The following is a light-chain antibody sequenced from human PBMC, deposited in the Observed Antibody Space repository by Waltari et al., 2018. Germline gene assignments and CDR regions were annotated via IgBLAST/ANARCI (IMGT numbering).Light chain of an antibody. Sequence: EIVLTQSPGTLSLSPGERATPSCRASQGISKYLAWYQQKPGQAPRLLIYHASSRAAGIPDRFSGSGSGTDFSLSISRLEPEDFAVYYCQHYESLPVTFGQGTKVEIK. V-gene: IGKV3-20*01. CDR1: QGISKY. CDR3: QHYESLPVT. J-gene: IGKJ1*01. CDR2: HAS.